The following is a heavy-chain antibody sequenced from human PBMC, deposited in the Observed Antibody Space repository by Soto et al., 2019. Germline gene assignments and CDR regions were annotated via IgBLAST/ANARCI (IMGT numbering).Heavy chain of an antibody. V-gene: IGHV3-15*01. Sequence: EVHLVESGGGLVEPGGSLRLSCAASGFIFNNAWMTWVRQAPGKGLEWVAHIKSRPDGGTADYAASVKGRFTISRDVSRYTLYLQMNSLRIEDTAVYYCTTAGPRDWYFNLWGRGTLVTVSS. CDR2: IKSRPDGGTA. CDR1: GFIFNNAW. CDR3: TTAGPRDWYFNL. J-gene: IGHJ2*01.